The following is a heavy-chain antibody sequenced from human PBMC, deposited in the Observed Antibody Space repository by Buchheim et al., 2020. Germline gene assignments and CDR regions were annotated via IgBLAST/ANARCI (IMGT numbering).Heavy chain of an antibody. CDR3: TRHQGEQQLVQWYFDL. CDR2: INHSGST. J-gene: IGHJ2*01. D-gene: IGHD6-13*01. Sequence: QVQLQQWGAGLLNPSETLSLTCAVYGGSFSGYYWNWIRQPPGKGLEWIGEINHSGSTSYNPSLKSRVTISVDTSKNQFSLKLSSVTAADTAVYYCTRHQGEQQLVQWYFDLWGRGTL. V-gene: IGHV4-34*02. CDR1: GGSFSGYY.